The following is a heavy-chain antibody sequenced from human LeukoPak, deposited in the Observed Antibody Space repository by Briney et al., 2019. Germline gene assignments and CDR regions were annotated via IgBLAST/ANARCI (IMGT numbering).Heavy chain of an antibody. CDR2: MNPNSGNT. V-gene: IGHV1-8*01. Sequence: ASVKVSCKASGYTFTSYDINWVRQATGQGLEWMGWMNPNSGNTGYAQKFQGRVTMTRNTSISTAYMELSSLRSEDTAVYYCARSSSGWYPLGYYYYMDVWGKGTTVTVSS. D-gene: IGHD6-19*01. CDR1: GYTFTSYD. CDR3: ARSSSGWYPLGYYYYMDV. J-gene: IGHJ6*03.